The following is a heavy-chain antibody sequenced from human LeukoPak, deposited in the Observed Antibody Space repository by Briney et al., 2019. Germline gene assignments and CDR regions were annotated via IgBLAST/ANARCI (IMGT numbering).Heavy chain of an antibody. CDR3: TTDNPHFHY. CDR1: AFTFSNAW. Sequence: GGSLTLSCAASAFTFSNAWTTCVRQAPGKGRVGVGRIKSKTDRGTTDYTAPVKGRFAISRDDSKNTLYLQMNSLKTEDTAVYFCTTDNPHFHYWGQGTLVTVSS. V-gene: IGHV3-15*01. CDR2: IKSKTDRGTT. J-gene: IGHJ4*02.